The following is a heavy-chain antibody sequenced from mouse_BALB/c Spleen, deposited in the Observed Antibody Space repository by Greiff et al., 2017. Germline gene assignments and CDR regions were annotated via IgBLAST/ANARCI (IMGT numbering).Heavy chain of an antibody. CDR1: GYTFTSYW. V-gene: IGHV1-5*01. CDR3: TLYGSSYDYFDY. CDR2: IYPGNSDT. Sequence: VQLQQSGTVLARPGASVKMSCKASGYTFTSYWMHWVKQRPGQGLEWIGAIYPGNSDTSYNQKFKGKAKLTAVTSTSTAYMELSSLTNEDSAVYYCTLYGSSYDYFDYWGQGTTLTVSS. D-gene: IGHD1-1*01. J-gene: IGHJ2*01.